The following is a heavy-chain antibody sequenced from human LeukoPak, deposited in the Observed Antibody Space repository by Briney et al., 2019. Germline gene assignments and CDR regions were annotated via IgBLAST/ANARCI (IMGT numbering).Heavy chain of an antibody. CDR2: VWYDGTNK. V-gene: IGHV3-30*02. CDR1: GFTFSSYE. D-gene: IGHD6-19*01. J-gene: IGHJ4*02. CDR3: ARTLTVTGTGPFDY. Sequence: GGSLRLSCAASGFTFSSYEMNWVRQAPGKGLEWVAFVWYDGTNKYYADSVKGRFTISRDNSKNTLFLQLYGLRPEDTAVYYCARTLTVTGTGPFDYWGQGTLVSVSS.